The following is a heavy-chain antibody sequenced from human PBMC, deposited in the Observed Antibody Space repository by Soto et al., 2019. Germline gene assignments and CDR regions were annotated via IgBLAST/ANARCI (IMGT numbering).Heavy chain of an antibody. Sequence: QVQLVESGGVVVQPGRSLRLSCAASGFTFSSYGMHWVRQAPGKGLEWVAVISYDGSNKYYADSVKGRFTISRDNSKNTLYLQTNSLRAEDTAVYYCAKETTSRYGMDVWGQGTTVTVSS. CDR1: GFTFSSYG. J-gene: IGHJ6*02. CDR3: AKETTSRYGMDV. CDR2: ISYDGSNK. V-gene: IGHV3-30*18.